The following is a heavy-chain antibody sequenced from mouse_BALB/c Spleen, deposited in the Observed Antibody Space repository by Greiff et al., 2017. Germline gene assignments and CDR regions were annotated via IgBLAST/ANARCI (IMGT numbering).Heavy chain of an antibody. CDR3: ARRGYGYDWYFDV. Sequence: EVQLQESGPSLVKPSQTLSLTCSVTGDSITSGYWNWIRKFPGNKLEYMGYISYSGSTYYNPSLKSRISITRDTSKNQYYLQLNSVTTEDTATYYCARRGYGYDWYFDVWGAGTTVTVSS. CDR1: GDSITSGY. CDR2: ISYSGST. D-gene: IGHD2-2*01. J-gene: IGHJ1*01. V-gene: IGHV3-8*02.